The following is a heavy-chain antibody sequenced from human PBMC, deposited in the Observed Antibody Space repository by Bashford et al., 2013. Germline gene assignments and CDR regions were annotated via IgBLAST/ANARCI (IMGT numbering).Heavy chain of an antibody. CDR1: GFTFSSYA. V-gene: IGHV3-23*01. CDR3: TKDVSYYDESGIILHFGMAV. CDR2: ISVSGGAT. Sequence: GSLRLSCAASGFTFSSYAMSWVRQAPGKGLEWVSLISVSGGATYYADSVKGRFTISRDNAKKSMFLQMNSLRVEDTALYYCTKDVSYYDESGIILHFGMAVWGQGTTVTVSS. J-gene: IGHJ6*02. D-gene: IGHD3-22*01.